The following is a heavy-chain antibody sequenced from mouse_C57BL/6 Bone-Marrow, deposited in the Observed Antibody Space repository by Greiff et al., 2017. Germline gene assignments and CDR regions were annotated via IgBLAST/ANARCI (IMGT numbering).Heavy chain of an antibody. Sequence: EVKLVESGGGLVQPKGSLKLSCAASGFSFNTYAMNWVRQAPGKGLEWVAGIRSKSNNYATYYADSVKDRFTISRDDSETMLYLQRNNLKTEDTYLYYCAGDYYGSIYFDYWGQGTTLTVAS. D-gene: IGHD1-1*01. J-gene: IGHJ2*01. CDR3: AGDYYGSIYFDY. CDR2: IRSKSNNYAT. CDR1: GFSFNTYA. V-gene: IGHV10-1*01.